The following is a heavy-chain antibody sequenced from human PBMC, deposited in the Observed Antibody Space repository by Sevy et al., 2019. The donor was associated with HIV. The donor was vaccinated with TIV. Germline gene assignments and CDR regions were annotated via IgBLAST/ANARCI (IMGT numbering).Heavy chain of an antibody. Sequence: GGSLRLSCAASGFTFTSYGMHWVRQAPGKGLEWVAFIRADGSIKSYAESVKGRVTISRDNSKNTVYLEMDSLTGEDTAVYYCAKDSTFVSLYYNSRGYGALRSYFDSWGQGALVTVSS. D-gene: IGHD3-22*01. V-gene: IGHV3-30*02. J-gene: IGHJ4*02. CDR1: GFTFTSYG. CDR3: AKDSTFVSLYYNSRGYGALRSYFDS. CDR2: IRADGSIK.